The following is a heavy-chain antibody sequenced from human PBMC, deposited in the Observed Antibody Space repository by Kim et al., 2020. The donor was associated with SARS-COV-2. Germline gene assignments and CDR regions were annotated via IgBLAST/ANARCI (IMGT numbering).Heavy chain of an antibody. D-gene: IGHD4-17*01. Sequence: GGSLRLSCAASGFTFDDYAMHWVRQAPGKGLVWVSLISGDGGSTNYADSVKGRFTISRDNSKNSLYLQMNSLRTEDTALYYCAKDKGRDGVDYDDYYYYGMDVWGQGTTVTVSS. CDR2: ISGDGGST. J-gene: IGHJ6*02. CDR3: AKDKGRDGVDYDDYYYYGMDV. CDR1: GFTFDDYA. V-gene: IGHV3-43*02.